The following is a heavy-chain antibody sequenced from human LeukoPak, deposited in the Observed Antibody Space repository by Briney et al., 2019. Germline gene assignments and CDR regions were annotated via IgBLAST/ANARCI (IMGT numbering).Heavy chain of an antibody. CDR3: AKDSPIWGDYGMDV. J-gene: IGHJ6*02. V-gene: IGHV3-23*01. D-gene: IGHD2-21*01. CDR1: GFTFSSYA. Sequence: TGGSLRLSCAASGFTFSSYAMSWVRQAPGKGLEWVSAISGSGGSTYYADSVKGRFTISRDNSKNTLYLQMNSLRDEDTAVYYCAKDSPIWGDYGMDVWGQGTTVTVSS. CDR2: ISGSGGST.